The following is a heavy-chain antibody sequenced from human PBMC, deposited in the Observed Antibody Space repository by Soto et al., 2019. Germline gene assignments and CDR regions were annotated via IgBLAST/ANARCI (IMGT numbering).Heavy chain of an antibody. CDR3: ARVFDAFDI. CDR1: GFIVSTNY. CDR2: IYTGGST. J-gene: IGHJ3*02. V-gene: IGHV3-53*01. Sequence: GGSLRLSCAASGFIVSTNYMTWVRQAPGKGLEWVSVIYTGGSTYYADSVKGRFTISRDNSKSTVYLQMNSLRAEDTALYYCARVFDAFDIWGQGTMVTVSS.